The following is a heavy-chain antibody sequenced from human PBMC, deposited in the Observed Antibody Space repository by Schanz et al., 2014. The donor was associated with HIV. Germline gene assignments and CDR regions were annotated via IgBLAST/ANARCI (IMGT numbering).Heavy chain of an antibody. V-gene: IGHV3-33*05. CDR1: GFTFSSYG. CDR3: ARDRQWQDY. Sequence: QVQLVESGGGVVQPGRSLRLSCAASGFTFSSYGMHWVRQAPGKGLEWVAVVAHNGNVKYYADSVKGRFAISRDNSKNTLYLQMTSLRAEDTAVYYCARDRQWQDYWGQGTLVTVSS. J-gene: IGHJ4*02. D-gene: IGHD6-19*01. CDR2: VAHNGNVK.